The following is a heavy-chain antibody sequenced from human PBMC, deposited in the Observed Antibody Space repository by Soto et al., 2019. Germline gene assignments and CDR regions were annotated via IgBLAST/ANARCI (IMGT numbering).Heavy chain of an antibody. CDR1: GGSISSGGYN. J-gene: IGHJ6*02. CDR3: AREFGPPWGMDV. CDR2: IYYSGST. V-gene: IGHV4-31*03. D-gene: IGHD3-16*01. Sequence: QVQLQESGPGLVKPSQTLSLTCTVSGGSISSGGYNWSWIRQHPGKGLEWIGYIYYSGSTYYNPSLKSRVTISVDTSKNQFSLKLSSVTAADTAVYYCAREFGPPWGMDVWGQGTTVTVSS.